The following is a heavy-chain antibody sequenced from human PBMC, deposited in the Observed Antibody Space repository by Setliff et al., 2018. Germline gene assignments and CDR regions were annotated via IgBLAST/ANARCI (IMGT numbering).Heavy chain of an antibody. CDR1: GYTFTSYD. D-gene: IGHD2-15*01. CDR2: MNPNSGHT. J-gene: IGHJ5*02. Sequence: ASVKVSCKASGYTFTSYDINWVRQATGQGLEWMGWMNPNSGHTGYAQKFQGRVTITRNTSISTTYMELSSLRSEDTAVYYCARGSRSGGKGGYNWFDPWGQGTPVTVSS. CDR3: ARGSRSGGKGGYNWFDP. V-gene: IGHV1-8*03.